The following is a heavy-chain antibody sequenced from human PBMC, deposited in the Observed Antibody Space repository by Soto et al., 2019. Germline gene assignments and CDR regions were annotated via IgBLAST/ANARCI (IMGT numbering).Heavy chain of an antibody. Sequence: GGSLRLSCAASGFTFSNYGMHWVRQAPGKGLEWVSTVSVSGGTTYYADSLKGRFTISRDNSKKTVYLQMNRLRADDTAIYYCAKGLYYYDSSGYRLFDYWGQGTLVTVSS. V-gene: IGHV3-23*01. CDR3: AKGLYYYDSSGYRLFDY. CDR1: GFTFSNYG. J-gene: IGHJ4*02. D-gene: IGHD3-22*01. CDR2: VSVSGGTT.